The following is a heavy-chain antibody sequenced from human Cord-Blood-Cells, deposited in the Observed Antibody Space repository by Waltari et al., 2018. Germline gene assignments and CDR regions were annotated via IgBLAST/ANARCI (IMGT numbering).Heavy chain of an antibody. CDR1: GFTFTSFG. V-gene: IGHV1-18*01. Sequence: QVQLVQSGAEVKKPGASVKVSCKASGFTFTSFGISWVRPGPGQGLEGMGWISAYNGNTNYAQKLQGRVTMTTDTSTSTAYMELRSLRSDDTAVYYCARDIGFWSGYHNPGAFDIWGQGTMVTVSS. CDR3: ARDIGFWSGYHNPGAFDI. CDR2: ISAYNGNT. J-gene: IGHJ3*02. D-gene: IGHD3-3*01.